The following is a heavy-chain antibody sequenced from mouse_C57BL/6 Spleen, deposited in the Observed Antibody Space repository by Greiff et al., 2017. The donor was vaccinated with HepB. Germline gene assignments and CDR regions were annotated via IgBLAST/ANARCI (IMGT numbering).Heavy chain of an antibody. D-gene: IGHD1-1*01. V-gene: IGHV1-72*01. CDR1: GYTFTSYW. J-gene: IGHJ1*03. CDR3: ARPGSSYGYWYFDV. CDR2: IDTNSGGT. Sequence: QVQLQQPGAELVKPGASVKLSCKASGYTFTSYWMHWVKPRPGRGLEWIGRIDTNSGGTKYNEKFKSKATLTVDKPSSTAYMQRSSLTSEDSAVYYCARPGSSYGYWYFDVWGTGTTVTVSS.